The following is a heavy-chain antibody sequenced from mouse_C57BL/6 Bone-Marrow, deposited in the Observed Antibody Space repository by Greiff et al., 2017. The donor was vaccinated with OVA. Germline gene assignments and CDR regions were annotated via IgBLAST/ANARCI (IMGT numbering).Heavy chain of an antibody. V-gene: IGHV1-64*01. J-gene: IGHJ1*03. CDR1: GYTFTSYW. CDR3: ARILLITTVVAFSWYFDV. CDR2: IHPNSGST. Sequence: QVQLQQPGAELVKPGASVKLSCKASGYTFTSYWMHWVMQRPGQGLEWIGMIHPNSGSTNYNEKFKSKATLTVDKSSSTAYMQLSSLTSEYSAVYYCARILLITTVVAFSWYFDVWGTGTTVTVSS. D-gene: IGHD1-1*01.